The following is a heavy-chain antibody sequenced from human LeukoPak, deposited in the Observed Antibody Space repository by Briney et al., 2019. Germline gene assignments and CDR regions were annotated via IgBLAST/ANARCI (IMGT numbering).Heavy chain of an antibody. D-gene: IGHD3-22*01. V-gene: IGHV1-2*02. CDR1: GYTFIDYY. CDR2: INPNIGDT. CDR3: ARAGHNSDSGGYDH. Sequence: ASVKVSCKASGYTFIDYYIHWVRQAPGQGLESMGWINPNIGDTNYAQKFQGRVTMTRDTSSSTAYMELSRLRSDDTAVYYCARAGHNSDSGGYDHWGQGTLVTVSS. J-gene: IGHJ4*02.